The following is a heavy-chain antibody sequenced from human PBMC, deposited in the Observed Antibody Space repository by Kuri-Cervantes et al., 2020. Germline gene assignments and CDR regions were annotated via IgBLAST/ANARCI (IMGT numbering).Heavy chain of an antibody. Sequence: LSLTCAASGFTFSDYYMSWIRQAPGKGLEWVSYISSSGSTIYYADSVKGRFTISRDNAKNSLYLQMNSLRAEGTAVYYCTTDNGYSSSWYPLYWGQGTLVTVSS. V-gene: IGHV3-11*01. D-gene: IGHD6-13*01. CDR3: TTDNGYSSSWYPLY. J-gene: IGHJ4*02. CDR2: ISSSGSTI. CDR1: GFTFSDYY.